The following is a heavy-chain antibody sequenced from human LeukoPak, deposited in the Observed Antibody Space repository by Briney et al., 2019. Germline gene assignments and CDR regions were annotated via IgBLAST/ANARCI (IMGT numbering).Heavy chain of an antibody. V-gene: IGHV4-31*03. J-gene: IGHJ4*02. CDR2: IYYSGST. Sequence: PSQTLSLTCTLSGGSISSGGYYWNWIRQHPGKGLEWIGYIYYSGSTYYNPSLKSRVSISVDTSKNQFSLKLTSVTAADTAVYYCARDRRGYGFDYWGQGTLVTVSS. CDR3: ARDRRGYGFDY. D-gene: IGHD5-12*01. CDR1: GGSISSGGYY.